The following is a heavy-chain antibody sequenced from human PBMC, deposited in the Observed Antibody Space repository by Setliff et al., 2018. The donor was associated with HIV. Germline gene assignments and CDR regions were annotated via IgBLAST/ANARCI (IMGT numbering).Heavy chain of an antibody. D-gene: IGHD3-10*01. V-gene: IGHV1-18*01. CDR1: GYTFTNYG. J-gene: IGHJ4*02. Sequence: GASVKVSCKASGYTFTNYGITWVRQAPGQGLEWMGWISAYNGNTNYAQKLQGRVTMTTDTSTSTAYMELRSLRSDDTAVYYCARDADYYGSGYFDYWGQGTLVTVSS. CDR2: ISAYNGNT. CDR3: ARDADYYGSGYFDY.